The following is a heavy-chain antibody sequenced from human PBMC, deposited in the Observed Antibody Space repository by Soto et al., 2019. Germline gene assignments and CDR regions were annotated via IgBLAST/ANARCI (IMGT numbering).Heavy chain of an antibody. Sequence: QVQLQESGPGLVKPSQTLSLTCTVSGGSISSGDYYWSWIRQPPGKGLEWIGYIYYSGSTYYNPSLKSRVTISVDTSKNQSSLKQSSVTAADTAVYYCARVDSSGYQPFDYWGQGTLVTVSS. V-gene: IGHV4-30-4*01. D-gene: IGHD3-22*01. CDR2: IYYSGST. CDR3: ARVDSSGYQPFDY. CDR1: GGSISSGDYY. J-gene: IGHJ4*02.